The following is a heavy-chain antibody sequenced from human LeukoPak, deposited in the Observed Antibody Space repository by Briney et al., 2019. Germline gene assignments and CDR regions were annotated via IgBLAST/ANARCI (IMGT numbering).Heavy chain of an antibody. CDR1: GGSISSSNYY. V-gene: IGHV4-39*01. Sequence: SETLSLTCTVSGGSISSSNYYWGWTRQPPGKGLEWIGSLHYSGFTYYNPSLKSRVTISVDTSKSQFSLKLSSVTAADTAVYYCARQRYYDTSGIGWFDPWGQGALVTVSS. CDR3: ARQRYYDTSGIGWFDP. CDR2: LHYSGFT. J-gene: IGHJ5*02. D-gene: IGHD3-22*01.